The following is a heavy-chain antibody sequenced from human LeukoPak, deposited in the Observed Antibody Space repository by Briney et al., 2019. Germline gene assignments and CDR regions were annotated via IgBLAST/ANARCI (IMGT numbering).Heavy chain of an antibody. CDR3: VAIQDTAMGIENAFDI. V-gene: IGHV3-30*02. Sequence: PGGSLRLSCAASGFTFSSYGMHWVRQAPGKGLEWVAFIRYDGSNKYYADSVKGRFTISRDNSKNTLYLQMNSLRAEDTAVYYCVAIQDTAMGIENAFDIWGQGTMVTVSS. D-gene: IGHD5-18*01. CDR2: IRYDGSNK. J-gene: IGHJ3*02. CDR1: GFTFSSYG.